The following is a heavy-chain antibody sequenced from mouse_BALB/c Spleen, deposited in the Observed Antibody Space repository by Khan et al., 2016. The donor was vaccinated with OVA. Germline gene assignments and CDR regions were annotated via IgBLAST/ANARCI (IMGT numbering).Heavy chain of an antibody. CDR1: GYSITSAY. CDR2: IISTSYT. Sequence: EVQLQESGPSLVKPSQTLSLTCSVTGYSITSAYMNWIRQFPGNKLEYIGYIISTSYTYYYPSLHSRISIITHTSTNHYYLQLNSVTNEDTATYYCARSTDRYSFVYWGQGTLVTVSA. CDR3: ARSTDRYSFVY. V-gene: IGHV3-8*02. J-gene: IGHJ3*01.